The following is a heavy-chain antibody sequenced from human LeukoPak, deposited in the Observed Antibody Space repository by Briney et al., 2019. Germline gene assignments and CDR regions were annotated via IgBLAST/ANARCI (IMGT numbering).Heavy chain of an antibody. V-gene: IGHV3-48*03. J-gene: IGHJ4*02. CDR2: ISSSGSTI. CDR3: ARVQRGLAARGGVDY. D-gene: IGHD6-6*01. Sequence: GGSLILSCAASGFTFSSYEMNWVRQAPGKGLEWVSYISSSGSTIYYADSVKGRFTISRDNAKNSLYLQMNSLRAEDTAVYYCARVQRGLAARGGVDYWGQGTLVTVSS. CDR1: GFTFSSYE.